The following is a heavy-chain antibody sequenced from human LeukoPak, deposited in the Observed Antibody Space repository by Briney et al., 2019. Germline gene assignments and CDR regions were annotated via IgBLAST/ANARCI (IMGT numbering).Heavy chain of an antibody. CDR2: IIPIFGTA. CDR1: GGTFSSYA. D-gene: IGHD6-19*01. J-gene: IGHJ3*02. V-gene: IGHV1-69*06. Sequence: SVKVSCKASGGTFSSYAISWVRQAPGQGLEWMGGIIPIFGTANYAQKFQGRVTITADKSTSTAYMELSSLRSEDTAVYYCARSYSSGWHDAFDIWGQGTMVTVPS. CDR3: ARSYSSGWHDAFDI.